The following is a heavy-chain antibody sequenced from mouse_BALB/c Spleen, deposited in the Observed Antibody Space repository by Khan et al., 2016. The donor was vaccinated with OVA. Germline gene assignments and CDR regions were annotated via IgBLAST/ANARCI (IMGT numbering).Heavy chain of an antibody. D-gene: IGHD2-4*01. V-gene: IGHV1S136*01. CDR1: GYTYTNYV. Sequence: VQLKQSGPELVKPGASVKMSCKASGYTYTNYVMHWVKQKPGQGLEWIGYINPYNDGTKYDEKFKGKATLISDKSSSTAYMELRSLTSEDAAVYYWARWGITTGCAYWGQGTLVTVAA. CDR3: ARWGITTGCAY. J-gene: IGHJ3*01. CDR2: INPYNDGT.